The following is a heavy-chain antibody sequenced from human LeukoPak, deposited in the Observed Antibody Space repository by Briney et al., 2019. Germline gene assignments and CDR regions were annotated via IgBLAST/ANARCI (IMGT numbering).Heavy chain of an antibody. CDR2: LNPNSGAT. CDR3: ARGAGSSWFDY. V-gene: IGHV1-2*02. CDR1: GYTFTVNY. D-gene: IGHD6-13*01. Sequence: ASVMVSCKPSGYTFTVNYLHWVRQAPGQGLEWMGWLNPNSGATNYAQKFPGRVTLTRDTSIRTAYMELTSLTSDDTAIYYCARGAGSSWFDYWGQGALITVSS. J-gene: IGHJ4*02.